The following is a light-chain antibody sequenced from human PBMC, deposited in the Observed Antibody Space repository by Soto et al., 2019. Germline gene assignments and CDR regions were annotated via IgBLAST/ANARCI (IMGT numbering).Light chain of an antibody. J-gene: IGKJ3*01. CDR3: QQTYSVSRVT. Sequence: DIQMTQSPSSLSASVGDRVSITCRASQSIEKYLNWYQQQPGQAPKVLIYGASNLQSGVPARFSGSGSGTDFTLTINSLQPEDIATYYCQQTYSVSRVTFGPGTKVDIK. V-gene: IGKV1-39*01. CDR1: QSIEKY. CDR2: GAS.